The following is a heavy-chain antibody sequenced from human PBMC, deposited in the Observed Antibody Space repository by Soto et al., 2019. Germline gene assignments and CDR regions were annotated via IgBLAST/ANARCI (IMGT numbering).Heavy chain of an antibody. J-gene: IGHJ5*02. CDR3: ERDSGWSFNWSDP. CDR2: TYYRSKWYN. V-gene: IGHV6-1*01. D-gene: IGHD6-19*01. CDR1: GDSVSSNSAA. Sequence: PSQTLSLTCAISGDSVSSNSAAWNWIRQSPSRGLEWLGRTYYRSKWYNDYAVSVKSRITINPDTSKNQFSMQLNSVTTEETDVIYCERDSGWSFNWSDPWGQGTLVPVSS.